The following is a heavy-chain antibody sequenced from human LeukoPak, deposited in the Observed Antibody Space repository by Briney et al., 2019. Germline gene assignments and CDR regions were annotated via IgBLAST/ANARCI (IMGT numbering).Heavy chain of an antibody. CDR1: GFIFSTYG. J-gene: IGHJ6*02. CDR2: ISSGSSSI. Sequence: GGSLRLSCAASGFIFSTYGMNGVRQAPGKGLEWVSYISSGSSSIYYADSVKGRFTISRDNAQNSLYLQMNGLRAEDTAVYYCARGNYGMDVWGQGTTVTVSS. CDR3: ARGNYGMDV. V-gene: IGHV3-48*04.